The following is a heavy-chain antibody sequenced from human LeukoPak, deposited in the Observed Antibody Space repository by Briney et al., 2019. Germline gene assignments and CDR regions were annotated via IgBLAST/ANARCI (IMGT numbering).Heavy chain of an antibody. Sequence: GGSLRLSCAASGFTFDDYAMHWVRQAPGKGLEWVSLISWDGGSTYYADSVKGRFTISRDNSKNTLYLQLNSLRVEDTAVYYCAKLETAVATHFDSWGQGTLVTVSS. CDR3: AKLETAVATHFDS. CDR2: ISWDGGST. J-gene: IGHJ4*02. V-gene: IGHV3-43D*03. D-gene: IGHD4-23*01. CDR1: GFTFDDYA.